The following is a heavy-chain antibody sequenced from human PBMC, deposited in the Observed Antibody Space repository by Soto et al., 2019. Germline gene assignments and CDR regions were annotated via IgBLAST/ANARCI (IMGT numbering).Heavy chain of an antibody. J-gene: IGHJ4*02. CDR3: AKALGELSPESYDY. CDR1: GFTFRSYG. V-gene: IGHV3-30*18. Sequence: QVQLVESGGGVVQPGRSLRLSCVASGFTFRSYGMHWVRQAPGKGLGWVAVIAYDGSDKYYADSVKGRFTISRDNSKNTLNLQMNTLLPDETAVYFCAKALGELSPESYDYWGQGTLITVSS. CDR2: IAYDGSDK. D-gene: IGHD3-16*02.